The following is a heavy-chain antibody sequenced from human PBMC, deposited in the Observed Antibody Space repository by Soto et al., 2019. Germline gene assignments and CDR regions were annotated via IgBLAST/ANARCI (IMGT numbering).Heavy chain of an antibody. J-gene: IGHJ4*02. CDR1: GFTFTSSA. CDR3: AARTYYYDSSGYLFDF. V-gene: IGHV1-58*01. Sequence: SVKVSCKASGFTFTSSAVQWVRQARGQRLEWIGWIVVGSGNTNYAQKFQERVTITRDMSTSTAYMEWSSLRSEDTAVYYCAARTYYYDSSGYLFDFWGQGTLVTVSS. CDR2: IVVGSGNT. D-gene: IGHD3-22*01.